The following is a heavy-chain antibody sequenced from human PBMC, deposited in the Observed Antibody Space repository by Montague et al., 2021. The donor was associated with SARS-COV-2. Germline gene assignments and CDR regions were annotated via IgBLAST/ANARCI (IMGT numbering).Heavy chain of an antibody. CDR1: GGSFSVYY. V-gene: IGHV4-34*01. CDR3: ANADRCSSGSCYSPFDS. CDR2: INHSGST. D-gene: IGHD2-15*01. Sequence: SETLSLTCAVYGGSFSVYYWSWIRQPPGKGLEWIGEINHSGSTNYNPSLKSRVTISVDTSKNQFSLKLTSVTAADTAVYYCANADRCSSGSCYSPFDSWGQGSLVTVSS. J-gene: IGHJ4*02.